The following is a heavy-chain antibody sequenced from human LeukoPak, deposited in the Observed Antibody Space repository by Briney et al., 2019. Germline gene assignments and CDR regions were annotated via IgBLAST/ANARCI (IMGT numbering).Heavy chain of an antibody. D-gene: IGHD2-21*02. J-gene: IGHJ5*02. V-gene: IGHV4-59*01. CDR3: ARGGAGNCGGACYLNRFDP. CDR2: IYYSGST. CDR1: GDSISSYY. Sequence: PSETLSLTCTVSGDSISSYYWSWIRQPPGKGLEWIGYIYYSGSTKYNPSLKSRVTISVDTSKNQFSLKLNSVTAADTAVYYCARGGAGNCGGACYLNRFDPWGQGTLVTVSS.